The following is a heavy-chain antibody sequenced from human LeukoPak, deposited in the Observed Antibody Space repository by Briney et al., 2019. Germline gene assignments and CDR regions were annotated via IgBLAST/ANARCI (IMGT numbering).Heavy chain of an antibody. D-gene: IGHD3-16*02. CDR3: ARGRFYDYVWGSYRSAHTFDY. CDR2: INHSGST. V-gene: IGHV4-34*01. Sequence: PSETLSLTRAVYGGSFSGYYWSWIRQPPGKGLEWIGEINHSGSTNYNPSLKSRVTISVDTSKNQFSLKLSSVTAADTAVYYCARGRFYDYVWGSYRSAHTFDYWGQGTLVTVSS. J-gene: IGHJ4*02. CDR1: GGSFSGYY.